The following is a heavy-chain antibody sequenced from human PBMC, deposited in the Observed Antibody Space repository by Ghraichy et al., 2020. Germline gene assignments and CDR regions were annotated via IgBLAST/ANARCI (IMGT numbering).Heavy chain of an antibody. V-gene: IGHV4-59*01. D-gene: IGHD1-1*01. Sequence: ESLNISCTVSGGSISSYYWSWIRQPPGKGLEWIGYIYYSGSTNYNPSLKSRVTISVDTSKNQFSLKLSSVTAADTAVYYCAPLPTGTTRTPPNWGQGTLVTVSS. CDR1: GGSISSYY. CDR2: IYYSGST. CDR3: APLPTGTTRTPPN. J-gene: IGHJ4*02.